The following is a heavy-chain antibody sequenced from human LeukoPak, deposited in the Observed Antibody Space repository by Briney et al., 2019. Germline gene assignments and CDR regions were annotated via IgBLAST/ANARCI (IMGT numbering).Heavy chain of an antibody. CDR1: GGSISSSSFY. J-gene: IGHJ6*02. CDR2: IYYSGTT. V-gene: IGHV4-39*01. Sequence: SETLSLTCNVSGGSISSSSFYWGWIRQLPGKGLEWFGSIYYSGTTYYNPSLKSRVTISVDTSKNQFSLKLTSVTAADTAVYYCARHSPGYYYFGMDVWGQGTTVTVS. D-gene: IGHD7-27*01. CDR3: ARHSPGYYYFGMDV.